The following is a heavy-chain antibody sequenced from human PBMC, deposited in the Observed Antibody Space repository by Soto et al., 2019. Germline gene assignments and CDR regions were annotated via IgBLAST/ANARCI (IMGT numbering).Heavy chain of an antibody. CDR2: ISSSSSYI. Sequence: EVQLVESGGGLVKPGGSLRLSCAASGFTFSSYSMNWVRQAPGNGLEWVSSISSSSSYIYYADSVKGRFTISRDNAKNSLYLQMNSLRAEDTAVYYCARDEYYDFWSGYSIRGTLGYWGQGTLVTVSS. V-gene: IGHV3-21*01. D-gene: IGHD3-3*01. CDR3: ARDEYYDFWSGYSIRGTLGY. J-gene: IGHJ4*02. CDR1: GFTFSSYS.